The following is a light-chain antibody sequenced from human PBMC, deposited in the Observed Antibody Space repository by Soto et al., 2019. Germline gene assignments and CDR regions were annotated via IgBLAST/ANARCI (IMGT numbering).Light chain of an antibody. CDR3: QQYNSLWT. J-gene: IGKJ1*01. V-gene: IGKV1-5*03. Sequence: DIQMTQSPSTLSASVGDRVTITCRASQSISSWLAWYQQKPGKAPKLLLYKASSLESGVPSRFSGSGSGTEFTLTISSLQPDDFATYYCQQYNSLWTFGQGTKVEIK. CDR1: QSISSW. CDR2: KAS.